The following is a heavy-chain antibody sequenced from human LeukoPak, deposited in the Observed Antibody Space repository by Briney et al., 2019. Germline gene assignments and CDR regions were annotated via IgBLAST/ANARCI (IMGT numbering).Heavy chain of an antibody. Sequence: GGSLRLSCAASGFTFSSYAMHWVRQAPGKGLEYVSAISSNGGSTYYANSVKGRFTISRDNSKNTPYLQMGSLRAEDMAVYYCAREGPWRAPLGYWGQGTLVTVSS. CDR1: GFTFSSYA. CDR2: ISSNGGST. J-gene: IGHJ4*02. D-gene: IGHD1-1*01. CDR3: AREGPWRAPLGY. V-gene: IGHV3-64*01.